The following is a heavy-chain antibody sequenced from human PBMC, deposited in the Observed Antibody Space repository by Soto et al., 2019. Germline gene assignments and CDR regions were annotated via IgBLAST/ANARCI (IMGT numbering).Heavy chain of an antibody. D-gene: IGHD4-4*01. Sequence: PGGSLRLSCAASGFTFSSYAMHWVRQAPGKGLEWVAVISYDGSNKYYADSVKGRFTISRDNSKNTLYLQMNSLRAEDTAVYYCARAGKVTSPSEDYYYGMDVWGQGTTVTVSS. CDR3: ARAGKVTSPSEDYYYGMDV. J-gene: IGHJ6*02. V-gene: IGHV3-30-3*01. CDR1: GFTFSSYA. CDR2: ISYDGSNK.